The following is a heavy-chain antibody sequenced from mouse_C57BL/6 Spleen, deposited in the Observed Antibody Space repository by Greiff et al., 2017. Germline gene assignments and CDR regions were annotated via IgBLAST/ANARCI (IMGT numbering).Heavy chain of an antibody. D-gene: IGHD4-1*01. CDR3: ARSGTWGFDY. V-gene: IGHV5-4*03. J-gene: IGHJ2*01. CDR1: GFTFSSYA. Sequence: EVKLVESGGGLVKPGGSLKLSCAASGFTFSSYAMSWVRQTPEKRLEWVATISDGGSYTYYPDNVKGRFTISRDNAKNNLYLQMSHLKSEDTAMYYCARSGTWGFDYWGQGTTLTVSS. CDR2: ISDGGSYT.